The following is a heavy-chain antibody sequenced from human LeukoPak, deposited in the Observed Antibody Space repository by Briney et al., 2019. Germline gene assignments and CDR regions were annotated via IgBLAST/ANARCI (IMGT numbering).Heavy chain of an antibody. D-gene: IGHD4-17*01. J-gene: IGHJ4*02. CDR3: AKEIWPTVTTPGHTYFDY. CDR1: GFSVSNNY. Sequence: GGSLRLSCAASGFSVSNNYMSWVRQAPGKGLEWVSVIYSGGSTYYADSVKGRFTISRDNSKNTLYLQMNSLRAEDTAVFFCAKEIWPTVTTPGHTYFDYWGQGTLVTVSS. CDR2: IYSGGST. V-gene: IGHV3-66*02.